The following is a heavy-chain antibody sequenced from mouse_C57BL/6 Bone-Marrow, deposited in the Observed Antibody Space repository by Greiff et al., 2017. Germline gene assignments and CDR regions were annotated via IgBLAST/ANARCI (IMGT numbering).Heavy chain of an antibody. D-gene: IGHD2-1*01. CDR3: TTMGTIDY. CDR2: IDPENGDT. J-gene: IGHJ2*01. V-gene: IGHV14-4*01. CDR1: GFTFKDDY. Sequence: EVKLLESGAELVRPGASVKLSCTASGFTFKDDYMHWVKQRPEQGLEWIGWIDPENGDTEYASKFQGKATITADTSSNTAYLQLSSLTSEDTAVYYCTTMGTIDYWGQGTTLTVAS.